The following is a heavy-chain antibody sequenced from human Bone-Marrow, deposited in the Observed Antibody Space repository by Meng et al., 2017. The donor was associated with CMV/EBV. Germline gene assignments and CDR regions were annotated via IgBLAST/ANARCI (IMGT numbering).Heavy chain of an antibody. J-gene: IGHJ6*02. D-gene: IGHD3-10*01. V-gene: IGHV3-9*03. CDR2: ISWNSGSI. CDR3: ARDATGSGYYYYGMDV. CDR1: GFTFDDYA. Sequence: SLKISCAASGFTFDDYAMHWVRQAPGKGLEWVSGISWNSGSIGYADSVKGRFTISRDNAKNSLYLQMNSLRAEDMALYYCARDATGSGYYYYGMDVWGQGTTVTVSS.